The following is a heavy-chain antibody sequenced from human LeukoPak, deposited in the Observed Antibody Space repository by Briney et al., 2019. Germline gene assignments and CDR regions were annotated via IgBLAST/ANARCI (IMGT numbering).Heavy chain of an antibody. CDR2: IYTSGST. D-gene: IGHD3-3*01. CDR1: GGSISSYY. J-gene: IGHJ6*03. Sequence: SETLSLTCTVSGGSISSYYWSWIRQPAGKGLEWIGRIYTSGSTNYNPSLKSRVTMSVDTSKNQFSLKLSSVTAADTAVYYCAREGDFWSGYSPHDYTDVWGKGTTVTVSS. CDR3: AREGDFWSGYSPHDYTDV. V-gene: IGHV4-4*07.